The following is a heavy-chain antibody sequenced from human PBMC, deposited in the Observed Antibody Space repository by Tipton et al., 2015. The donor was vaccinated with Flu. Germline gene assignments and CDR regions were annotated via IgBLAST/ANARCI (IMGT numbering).Heavy chain of an antibody. V-gene: IGHV4-59*01. CDR3: ARDSYERPRAFDY. D-gene: IGHD1-14*01. J-gene: IGHJ4*02. CDR2: IYYSGST. CDR1: GGSISSYY. Sequence: TLSLTCTVSGGSISSYYWTWIRQPPGKGLEWIGYIYYSGSTSYNPSPRNRVTISIDTSKSQFSLKLSSVTAADTAVYYCARDSYERPRAFDYWGQGTLVTVSS.